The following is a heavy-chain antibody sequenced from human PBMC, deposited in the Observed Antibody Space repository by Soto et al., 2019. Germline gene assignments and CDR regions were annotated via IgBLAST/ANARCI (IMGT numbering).Heavy chain of an antibody. CDR1: GFTFDDYA. Sequence: LRLSCAASGFTFDDYAMHWVRQAPGKGLEWVSGISWNSGSIGYADSVKGRFTISRDNAKNSLYLQMNSLRSEDTALYYCAKDMGYDLSPLGYFDYWGQGXLVTVSS. CDR2: ISWNSGSI. V-gene: IGHV3-9*01. CDR3: AKDMGYDLSPLGYFDY. D-gene: IGHD5-12*01. J-gene: IGHJ4*02.